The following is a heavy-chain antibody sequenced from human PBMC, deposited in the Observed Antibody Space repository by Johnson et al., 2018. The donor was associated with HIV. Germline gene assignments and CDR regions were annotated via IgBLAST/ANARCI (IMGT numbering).Heavy chain of an antibody. D-gene: IGHD4-17*01. CDR3: AREGYGDYVGAFDI. J-gene: IGHJ3*02. CDR2: ISYGGRNK. CDR1: GFSLSYYG. V-gene: IGHV3-33*05. Sequence: QVQLVESGGGVVQPGGSLRLSCAASGFSLSYYGMHWVRQAPGKGLEWVAVISYGGRNKDYAASLEGRFTISRDNSKNTLYLQMNSLRAGDTAVYYCAREGYGDYVGAFDIWGQGTMVTVSS.